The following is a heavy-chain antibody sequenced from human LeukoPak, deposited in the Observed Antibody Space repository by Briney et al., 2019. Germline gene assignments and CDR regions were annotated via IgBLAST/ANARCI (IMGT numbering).Heavy chain of an antibody. CDR3: TNDYGEYGFDN. CDR2: ISGSGDTT. D-gene: IGHD4-17*01. V-gene: IGHV3-23*01. Sequence: GGSLRLSCAASGFTFTSHGMSWVRQAPGKGLEWLSCISGSGDTTFYADSVKGRFTISRDNSKNTMYLQMDSLRAEDTAVYFCTNDYGEYGFDNWGQGTLVTVSS. CDR1: GFTFTSHG. J-gene: IGHJ4*02.